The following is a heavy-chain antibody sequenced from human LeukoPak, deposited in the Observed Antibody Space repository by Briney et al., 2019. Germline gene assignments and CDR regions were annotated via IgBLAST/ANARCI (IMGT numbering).Heavy chain of an antibody. CDR3: AKDLADIRFRAPDAFDI. CDR1: GFTFSSYG. Sequence: GGSLRLSCAASGFTFSSYGMHWVRQAPGKGLEWVAVISYDGSNKYYADSVKGRFSISRDNSKNTLYLQMNSLRAEDTAVYYCAKDLADIRFRAPDAFDIWGQGTMVTVSS. CDR2: ISYDGSNK. J-gene: IGHJ3*02. D-gene: IGHD3-3*01. V-gene: IGHV3-30*18.